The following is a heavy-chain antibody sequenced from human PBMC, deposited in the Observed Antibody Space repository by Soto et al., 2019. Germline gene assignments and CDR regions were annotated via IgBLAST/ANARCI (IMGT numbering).Heavy chain of an antibody. V-gene: IGHV3-23*01. Sequence: HPGGSLRLSCAASGFTFSSYAMSWVRQAPGKGLEWVSAISGSGGSTYYADSVKGRFTISRDNSKNTLYLQMNSLRAEDTAVYYCASLGLADYYYYGMDVWGQGTTVTVSS. CDR1: GFTFSSYA. CDR2: ISGSGGST. CDR3: ASLGLADYYYYGMDV. D-gene: IGHD6-6*01. J-gene: IGHJ6*02.